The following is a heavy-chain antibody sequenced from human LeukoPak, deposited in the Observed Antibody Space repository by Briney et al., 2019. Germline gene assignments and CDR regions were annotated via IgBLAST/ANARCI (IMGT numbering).Heavy chain of an antibody. V-gene: IGHV3-9*01. J-gene: IGHJ4*02. CDR1: GFTFDDYA. Sequence: GGSLRLSCATYGFTFDDYAMHWVRQAPGKGLEWVAGVTWNSDNIDYAESVRGRFTISRDNAKNSLYLEMNSLRLEDTALYYCVKESEDSSGWATRYYFDYWGQGSLVTVS. CDR2: VTWNSDNI. CDR3: VKESEDSSGWATRYYFDY. D-gene: IGHD6-19*01.